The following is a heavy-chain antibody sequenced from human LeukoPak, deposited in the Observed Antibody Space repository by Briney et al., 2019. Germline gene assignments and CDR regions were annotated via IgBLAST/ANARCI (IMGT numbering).Heavy chain of an antibody. J-gene: IGHJ3*02. CDR3: ARNLYSYGETAAFDI. CDR1: GYTFTGYY. D-gene: IGHD5-18*01. V-gene: IGHV1-46*01. CDR2: INPSGGST. Sequence: GASVKVSCKASGYTFTGYYMHWVRQAPGQGLEWMGIINPSGGSTSYAQKFQGRVTMTRDTSTSTVYMELSSLRSEDTAVYYCARNLYSYGETAAFDIWGQGTMVTVSS.